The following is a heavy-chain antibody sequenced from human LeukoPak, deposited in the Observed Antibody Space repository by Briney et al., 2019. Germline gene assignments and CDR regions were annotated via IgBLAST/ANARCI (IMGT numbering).Heavy chain of an antibody. CDR1: GGSISSYY. Sequence: PSETLSLTCTVSGGSISSYYWSWIRQPPGKGLEWIGDIYYSGSTNYNPSLKSRVTISVDTSKNQFSLKLTSVTAADTAKYYCARVIRGGHFWSGYYFDYWGQGTLVTVSS. V-gene: IGHV4-59*01. CDR3: ARVIRGGHFWSGYYFDY. D-gene: IGHD3-3*02. CDR2: IYYSGST. J-gene: IGHJ4*02.